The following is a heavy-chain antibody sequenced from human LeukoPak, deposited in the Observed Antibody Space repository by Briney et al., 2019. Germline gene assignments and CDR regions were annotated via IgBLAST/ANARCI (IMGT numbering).Heavy chain of an antibody. J-gene: IGHJ4*02. CDR3: ARGPYSTSWYERRPDY. Sequence: GGSLRLSCAASGFTFSSYNMNWVRQAPGKGLEWLSYISSSSSTIYYADSVKGRFTISRDNAKNSLYLQMNSLRVEDTAVYYCARGPYSTSWYERRPDYWGQGTLVTVSS. CDR2: ISSSSSTI. CDR1: GFTFSSYN. D-gene: IGHD6-13*01. V-gene: IGHV3-48*04.